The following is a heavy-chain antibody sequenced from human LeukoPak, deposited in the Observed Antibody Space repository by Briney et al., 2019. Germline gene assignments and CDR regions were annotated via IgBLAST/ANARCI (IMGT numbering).Heavy chain of an antibody. V-gene: IGHV1-2*02. CDR2: INPNSGGT. CDR1: GYTFTGYY. Sequence: ASVKVSCKASGYTFTGYYMHWVRQAPGQGLEWMGWINPNSGGTNYAQKFQGRVTMTRDTSISTAYMELSRLRSDDTAVYYCARAAVGANELNYWGQGTTVTVSS. CDR3: ARAAVGANELNY. J-gene: IGHJ6*02. D-gene: IGHD1-26*01.